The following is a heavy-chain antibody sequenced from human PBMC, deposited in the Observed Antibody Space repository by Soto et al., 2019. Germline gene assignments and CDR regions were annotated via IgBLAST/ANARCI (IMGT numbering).Heavy chain of an antibody. CDR1: GGSISSYY. CDR3: ARDLYGNYVWVPFDH. D-gene: IGHD3-16*01. J-gene: IGHJ4*02. CDR2: IYYSGST. V-gene: IGHV4-59*01. Sequence: SETLSLTCTVSGGSISSYYWSWIRQPPGKGLEWIGYIYYSGSTNYNPSLKSRVTISVDTSKNQFSLKLSSVTAADTAMYYCARDLYGNYVWVPFDHWGQGTLVTVS.